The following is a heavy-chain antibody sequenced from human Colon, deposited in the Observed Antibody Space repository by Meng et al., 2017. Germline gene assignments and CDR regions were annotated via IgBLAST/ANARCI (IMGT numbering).Heavy chain of an antibody. CDR3: ARRMYPLIRSGIDY. Sequence: GGFLRLPCAASGFTFSSYWMSWVRQAPGKGLEWVANIKQDGSEKYYVDSVKGRFTISRDNAKNSLYLQMNSLRAEDTAVYYCARRMYPLIRSGIDYWGQGTLVPVSS. V-gene: IGHV3-7*01. J-gene: IGHJ4*02. CDR1: GFTFSSYW. D-gene: IGHD1-26*01. CDR2: IKQDGSEK.